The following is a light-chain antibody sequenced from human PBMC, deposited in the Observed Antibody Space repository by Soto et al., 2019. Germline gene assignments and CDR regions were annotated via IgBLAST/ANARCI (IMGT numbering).Light chain of an antibody. J-gene: IGLJ2*01. CDR3: SSYAGSNNLV. V-gene: IGLV2-8*01. CDR2: DVS. CDR1: SSDIGDYNY. Sequence: QSALTQPPSASGSPGQSVTISCTGTSSDIGDYNYVSWYQQHPGKAPKLMIYDVSKRPSGVADRCSGSKSANTASLTVSGLQAEDEADYYCSSYAGSNNLVFGGGTKLT.